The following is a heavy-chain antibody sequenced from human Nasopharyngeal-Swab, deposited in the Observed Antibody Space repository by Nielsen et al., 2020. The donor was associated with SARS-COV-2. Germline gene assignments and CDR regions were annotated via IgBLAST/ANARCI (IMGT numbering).Heavy chain of an antibody. D-gene: IGHD3-3*01. CDR2: ISSNSSYI. J-gene: IGHJ4*02. CDR1: GFTFSSYS. CDR3: ARHRPLRFLEWLFPDYFDY. Sequence: GESLKISCAASGFTFSSYSMNWVRQAPGKGLEWVSSISSNSSYIYYADSVKGRFTISRDNAKNSLYLQMNSLRAEDTAVYYCARHRPLRFLEWLFPDYFDYWGQGTLVTVSS. V-gene: IGHV3-21*01.